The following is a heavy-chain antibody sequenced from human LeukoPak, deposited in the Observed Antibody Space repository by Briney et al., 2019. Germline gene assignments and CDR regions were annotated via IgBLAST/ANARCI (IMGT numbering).Heavy chain of an antibody. CDR1: GFTVSSNY. CDR3: ARDLDYSSSWYPVAFDY. Sequence: GGSLRLSCAASGFTVSSNYMSWVRQAPGKGLEWVSVIYSGGSTFYADSVKGRFTISRDNSKNTLYLQMNSLRAEDTAVYYCARDLDYSSSWYPVAFDYWGQGTLVTVSS. CDR2: IYSGGST. D-gene: IGHD6-13*01. V-gene: IGHV3-53*01. J-gene: IGHJ4*02.